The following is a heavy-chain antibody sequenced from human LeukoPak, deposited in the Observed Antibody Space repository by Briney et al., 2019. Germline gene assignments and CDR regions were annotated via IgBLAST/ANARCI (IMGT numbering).Heavy chain of an antibody. V-gene: IGHV1-2*02. D-gene: IGHD5-12*01. Sequence: ASVKVSCKASGYTFTGYYMHWARQAPGQGLEWMGWINPNSGGTNYAQKFQGRVTMTRDTSISTAYMELSRLRSDDTAVYYCARDPRPRGYSGYGYYDYWGQGTLVTVSS. CDR2: INPNSGGT. CDR3: ARDPRPRGYSGYGYYDY. CDR1: GYTFTGYY. J-gene: IGHJ4*02.